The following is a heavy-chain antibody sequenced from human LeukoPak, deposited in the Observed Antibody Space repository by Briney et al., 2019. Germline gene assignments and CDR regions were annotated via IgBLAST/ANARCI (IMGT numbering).Heavy chain of an antibody. CDR2: IYHSGSA. Sequence: PSETLSLTCTVSGYSITSGYNWAWIRQPPGKVLEWTGSIYHSGSAYYNPSLKSRVTISVDTSKNQFSLKLSSVTAADTAVYYCVRYCSSTTCYTRAVDYWGQGTLVTVSS. CDR1: GYSITSGYN. J-gene: IGHJ4*02. D-gene: IGHD2-2*02. V-gene: IGHV4-38-2*02. CDR3: VRYCSSTTCYTRAVDY.